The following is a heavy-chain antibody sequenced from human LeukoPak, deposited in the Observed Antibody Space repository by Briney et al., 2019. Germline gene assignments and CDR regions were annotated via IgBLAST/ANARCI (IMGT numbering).Heavy chain of an antibody. D-gene: IGHD1-26*01. CDR2: INPNSGGT. Sequence: ASVKVSCKASGYTFTGYYMHWVRQAPGQGLEWMGWINPNSGGTNYAQKFQGRVTMTRDTSISTAYMELSRLRSDDTAVYYCARLPRSARGASRAPFDYWGQGPLVTVSS. CDR1: GYTFTGYY. J-gene: IGHJ4*02. V-gene: IGHV1-2*02. CDR3: ARLPRSARGASRAPFDY.